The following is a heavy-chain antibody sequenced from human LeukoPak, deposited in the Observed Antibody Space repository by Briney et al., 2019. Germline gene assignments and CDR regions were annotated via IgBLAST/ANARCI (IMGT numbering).Heavy chain of an antibody. CDR3: ARLTDSSGFARNDY. J-gene: IGHJ4*02. V-gene: IGHV1-69*04. D-gene: IGHD3-22*01. CDR2: IIPILGIA. Sequence: SVKVSCKASGGTFSSYAISWVRQAPGQGLEWMGRIIPILGIANYAQKFQGRVTMTTDASTSTAYLEVRSLRSDDTAMYYCARLTDSSGFARNDYWGQGTLVTVSS. CDR1: GGTFSSYA.